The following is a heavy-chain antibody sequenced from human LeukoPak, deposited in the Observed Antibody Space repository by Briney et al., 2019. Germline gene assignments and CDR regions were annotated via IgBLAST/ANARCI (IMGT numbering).Heavy chain of an antibody. D-gene: IGHD3-22*01. J-gene: IGHJ3*02. Sequence: GRSLRLSCVASGFTFSNYGMHWVRQAPGKGLEWVAVIWYDGSNKYYADSVKGRFTISRDNSKNTLYLQMNSQRAGDTAVYYCARAKDNSGRDAFDIWRPGTMVTVSS. CDR1: GFTFSNYG. CDR2: IWYDGSNK. V-gene: IGHV3-33*01. CDR3: ARAKDNSGRDAFDI.